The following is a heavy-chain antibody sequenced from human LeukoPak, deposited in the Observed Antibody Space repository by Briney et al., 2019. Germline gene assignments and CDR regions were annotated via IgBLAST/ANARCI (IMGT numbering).Heavy chain of an antibody. V-gene: IGHV3-74*01. CDR3: ARVRATFSPHFDN. J-gene: IGHJ4*02. CDR2: INSDGSIT. CDR1: GFTFSSYW. D-gene: IGHD5-12*01. Sequence: GGSLRLSCAASGFTFSSYWMHWVRQAPGKGLMWGSRINSDGSITNYADSVKGRFTISRDNAKNTLYLQMNSLRAEDTAVYYCARVRATFSPHFDNWGQGTLVTVSS.